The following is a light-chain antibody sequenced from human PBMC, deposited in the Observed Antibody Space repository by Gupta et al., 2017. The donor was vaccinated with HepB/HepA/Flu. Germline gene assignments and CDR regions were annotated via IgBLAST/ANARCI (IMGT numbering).Light chain of an antibody. CDR3: AAWDGSLNGPFV. V-gene: IGLV1-44*01. CDR1: SSNIERNS. Sequence: QSVLTQPPSASGTPGQRVTISCSGSSSNIERNSVSWYQQLPGTAPKLVIYLNNQRPSGVPDRFSGSKSGTSASLAISGLQSEDEADFYCAAWDGSLNGPFVFGTGTKVTVL. CDR2: LNN. J-gene: IGLJ1*01.